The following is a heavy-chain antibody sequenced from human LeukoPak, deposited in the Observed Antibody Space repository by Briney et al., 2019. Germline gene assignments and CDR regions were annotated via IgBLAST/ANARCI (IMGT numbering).Heavy chain of an antibody. V-gene: IGHV3-9*03. CDR3: ARSASIAAYDAFDI. Sequence: PGGSLRLSCAASGFTFDDYAMHWVRHAPGKGLEWVSGISWNSGSIGYADSVKGRFTISRDNAKNSLYLQMNSLRAEDMALYYCARSASIAAYDAFDIWGQGTMVTVSS. CDR1: GFTFDDYA. CDR2: ISWNSGSI. J-gene: IGHJ3*02. D-gene: IGHD6-6*01.